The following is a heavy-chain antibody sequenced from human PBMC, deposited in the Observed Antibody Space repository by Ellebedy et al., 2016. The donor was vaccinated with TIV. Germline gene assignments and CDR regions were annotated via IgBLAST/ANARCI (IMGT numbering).Heavy chain of an antibody. CDR1: GYTFTGYY. CDR2: INPNSGGT. J-gene: IGHJ5*02. D-gene: IGHD3-3*01. CDR3: ARVRDFGVVGWEVDP. V-gene: IGHV1-2*02. Sequence: ASVKVSCXASGYTFTGYYMHWVRQAPGQGLEWMGWINPNSGGTNYAQKFQGRVTMTRDTSISTAYMELSRLRSDDTAVYYCARVRDFGVVGWEVDPWGQGTLVTVSS.